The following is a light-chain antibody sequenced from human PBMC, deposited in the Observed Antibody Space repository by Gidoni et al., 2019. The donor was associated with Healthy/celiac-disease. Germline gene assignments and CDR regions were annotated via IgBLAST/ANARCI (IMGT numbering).Light chain of an antibody. CDR3: QQYDNLNT. J-gene: IGKJ4*01. CDR2: DAS. V-gene: IGKV1-33*01. Sequence: DIQMTPSPSSLSASVGDRVTITCHASQDISNYLNWYQQKPGKAPKLLIYDASNLETGVPSRFSGSGSGKDITFTISSLQPEDMATYYCQQYDNLNTFGGGTKVEIK. CDR1: QDISNY.